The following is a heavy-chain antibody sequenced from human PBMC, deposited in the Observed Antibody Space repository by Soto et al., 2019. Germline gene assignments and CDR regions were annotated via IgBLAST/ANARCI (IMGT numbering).Heavy chain of an antibody. V-gene: IGHV3-72*01. J-gene: IGHJ4*02. CDR1: GFTFSDHY. D-gene: IGHD1-26*01. Sequence: GGSMRLSCAASGFTFSDHYMEWVRQAPGKGLEWVGRTRNKVDSYTTEYAASVRGRFTISRDDSKTSLYLQMNSLKTEDTALYYCATGTVGAMDYWGQGTLVTVSS. CDR2: TRNKVDSYTT. CDR3: ATGTVGAMDY.